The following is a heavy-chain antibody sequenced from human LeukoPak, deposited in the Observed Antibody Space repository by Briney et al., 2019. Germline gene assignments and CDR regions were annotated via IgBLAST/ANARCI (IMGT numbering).Heavy chain of an antibody. D-gene: IGHD4-17*01. J-gene: IGHJ4*02. CDR1: RFTCSSYT. V-gene: IGHV3-21*01. CDR2: IDPSSTYI. CDR3: TRGSYGDYEY. Sequence: GGSLRLSCSASRFTCSSYTMNWVRQAPGKGLEWVSSIDPSSTYIYYADSVKGRFTISRDNAQNSLYLQMNSLRAEDTAVYYCTRGSYGDYEYWGQGTLVTVSS.